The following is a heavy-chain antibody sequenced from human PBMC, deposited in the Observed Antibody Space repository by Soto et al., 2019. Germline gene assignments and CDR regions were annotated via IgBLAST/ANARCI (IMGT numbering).Heavy chain of an antibody. CDR2: INHSGST. D-gene: IGHD6-6*01. J-gene: IGHJ4*02. V-gene: IGHV4-34*01. CDR3: ARGTIAARPSFDY. CDR1: GGSFSGYY. Sequence: SETLSLTCAVYGGSFSGYYWSWIRQPPGKGLEWIGEINHSGSTNYNPSLKSRVTISVDTSKNQFSLKLSSVTAADTAVYYCARGTIAARPSFDYWGQGTLVTVSS.